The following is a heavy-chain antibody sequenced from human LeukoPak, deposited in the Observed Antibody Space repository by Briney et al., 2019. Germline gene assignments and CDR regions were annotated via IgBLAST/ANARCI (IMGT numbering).Heavy chain of an antibody. CDR2: ISHSGST. J-gene: IGHJ4*02. V-gene: IGHV4-39*07. D-gene: IGHD1-7*01. CDR3: ARDRGNYPLSYFDY. Sequence: PSETLSLTCTVSGGSISSSNYYWSWIRQPPGKGLEWIGEISHSGSTNYNPSLKSRVTMSVDTSKNQFSLKLSSVTAADAAVYYCARDRGNYPLSYFDYWGQGTLVTVSS. CDR1: GGSISSSNYY.